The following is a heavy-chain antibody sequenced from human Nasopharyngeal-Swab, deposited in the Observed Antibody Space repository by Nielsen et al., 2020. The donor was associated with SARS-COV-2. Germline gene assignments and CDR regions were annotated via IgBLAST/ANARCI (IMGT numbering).Heavy chain of an antibody. D-gene: IGHD1-26*01. V-gene: IGHV4-61*01. CDR2: IYYSGST. CDR3: ARLVGATDYYYYGMDV. CDR1: GGSVSSGSYY. Sequence: SETLSLTCTVSGGSVSSGSYYWSWIRQPPVKGLEWIGYIYYSGSTNYNPSLKSRVTISVDTSKNQFSLKLSSVTAADTAVYYCARLVGATDYYYYGMDVWGQGTTVTVSS. J-gene: IGHJ6*02.